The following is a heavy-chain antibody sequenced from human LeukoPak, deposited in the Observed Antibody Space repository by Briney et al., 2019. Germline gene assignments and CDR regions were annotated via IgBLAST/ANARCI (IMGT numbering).Heavy chain of an antibody. D-gene: IGHD3-10*01. V-gene: IGHV1-2*02. CDR2: IYPSSGGT. CDR1: GYSFTGYY. CDR3: SIGPSINMVRGGQWYYYMDV. Sequence: ASVKVSCKASGYSFTGYYIHWVRQAPGHGLEWMGWIYPSSGGTRYAQKFQDRVTMTRDTSTSTVHLVLSSLRSEGTAVCYCSIGPSINMVRGGQWYYYMDVWGKGTTVTISS. J-gene: IGHJ6*03.